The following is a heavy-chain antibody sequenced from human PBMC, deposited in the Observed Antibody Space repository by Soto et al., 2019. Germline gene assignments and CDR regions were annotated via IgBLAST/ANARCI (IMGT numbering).Heavy chain of an antibody. V-gene: IGHV1-3*01. CDR1: GYTFSTYA. Sequence: ASVKVSCKASGYTFSTYAVHWVRQAPGQRPEWMGWINPGNSNTKYSQKFQARFTMTRDTSASTAYMELSSLRSEDTAVYYCAREFCTSTSCYSYFDPWGQGTLVTVSS. CDR2: INPGNSNT. CDR3: AREFCTSTSCYSYFDP. D-gene: IGHD2-2*01. J-gene: IGHJ5*02.